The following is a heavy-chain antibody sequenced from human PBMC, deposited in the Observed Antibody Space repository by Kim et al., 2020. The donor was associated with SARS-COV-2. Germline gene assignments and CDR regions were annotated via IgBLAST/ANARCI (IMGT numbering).Heavy chain of an antibody. CDR3: ARDSRVQLTLYYYYYGMDV. D-gene: IGHD1-1*01. CDR1: GFTFSSYG. Sequence: GGSLRLSCAASGFTFSSYGMHWVRQAPGKGLEWVAVIWYDGSNKYYADSVKGRFTISRDNSKNTLYLQMNSLRAEDTAVYYCARDSRVQLTLYYYYYGMDVWGQGTTVTVSS. J-gene: IGHJ6*02. V-gene: IGHV3-33*08. CDR2: IWYDGSNK.